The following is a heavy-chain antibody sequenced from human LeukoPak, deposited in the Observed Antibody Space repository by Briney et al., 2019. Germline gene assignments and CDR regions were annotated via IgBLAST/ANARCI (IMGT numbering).Heavy chain of an antibody. Sequence: GASVKVSCKVSGYTLTELSMHWVRQAPGKGLEWMGGIIPIFGTANYAQKFQGRVTITADESTSTAYMELSSLRSEDTAVYYCGLGYCSGGSCYHYYMDVWGKGTTVTVSS. CDR2: IIPIFGTA. J-gene: IGHJ6*03. CDR1: GYTLTELS. D-gene: IGHD2-15*01. V-gene: IGHV1-69*13. CDR3: GLGYCSGGSCYHYYMDV.